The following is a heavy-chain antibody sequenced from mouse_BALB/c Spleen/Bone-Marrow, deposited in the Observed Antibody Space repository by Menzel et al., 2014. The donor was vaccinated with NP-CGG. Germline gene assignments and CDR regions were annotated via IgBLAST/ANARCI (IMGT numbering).Heavy chain of an antibody. V-gene: IGHV1S56*01. J-gene: IGHJ2*01. CDR2: IYPGDGST. Sequence: VQLQQSGPELVKPGASVKMSCKASGYTFTSYYTHWVKQRPGQGLEWIGWIYPGDGSTKYNEKFKGKTTLTADKSSSTAYMLLSSLTSEDSAIYFCARGELPYYFDYWGQGTTLTVSS. CDR3: ARGELPYYFDY. CDR1: GYTFTSYY.